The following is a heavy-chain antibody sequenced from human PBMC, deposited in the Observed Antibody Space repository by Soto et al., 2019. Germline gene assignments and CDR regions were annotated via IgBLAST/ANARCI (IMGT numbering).Heavy chain of an antibody. D-gene: IGHD3-3*01. J-gene: IGHJ4*02. Sequence: QVQLVESGGGVVQPGTSLRLSCEASGFAFNKFGMHWVRQAPGKGLEWVAFISYDGSYQYYADSVQGRLTITRDNSMNTLYLQMNSLRAEDTALYYCAKDLVSIFGVAPDYWGQGTLVTVSS. CDR1: GFAFNKFG. CDR3: AKDLVSIFGVAPDY. V-gene: IGHV3-30*18. CDR2: ISYDGSYQ.